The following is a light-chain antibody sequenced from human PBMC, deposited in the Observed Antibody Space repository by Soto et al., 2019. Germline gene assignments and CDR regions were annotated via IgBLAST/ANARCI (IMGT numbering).Light chain of an antibody. CDR1: QSVSSY. V-gene: IGKV3-11*01. J-gene: IGKJ1*01. Sequence: EIVLTQSPATLSLSPGERATLSCRASQSVSSYLAWYQQKPGQAPRLLIYDASNRATGIPARFSVCGSGTDFTLTISSLEPEDFAVYYCQQRSNWPPGWTFGQGTKVEIK. CDR2: DAS. CDR3: QQRSNWPPGWT.